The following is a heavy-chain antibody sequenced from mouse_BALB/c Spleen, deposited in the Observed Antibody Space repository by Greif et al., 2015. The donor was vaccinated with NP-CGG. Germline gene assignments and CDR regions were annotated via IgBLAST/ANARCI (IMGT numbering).Heavy chain of an antibody. J-gene: IGHJ4*01. Sequence: QVQLQQSGAELMKPGASVKISCKATGYTFSSYWIEWVKQRPGHGLEWIGEILPGSGSTNYNEKFKGKATFTADTSSNTAYMHLSSLTSEDSAVYYFARWVFYYGSLYAMDYGGQGTSVTVSS. CDR1: GYTFSSYW. D-gene: IGHD1-1*01. CDR2: ILPGSGST. V-gene: IGHV1-9*01. CDR3: ARWVFYYGSLYAMDY.